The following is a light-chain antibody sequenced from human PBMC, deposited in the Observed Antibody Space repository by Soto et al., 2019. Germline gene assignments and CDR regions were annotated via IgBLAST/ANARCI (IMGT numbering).Light chain of an antibody. CDR2: LGS. CDR3: MQPLQAPLT. V-gene: IGKV2-28*01. J-gene: IGKJ1*01. CDR1: QSVLNSNGSNY. Sequence: DTVMTQSPLSLPVTPGEPASISCRSSQSVLNSNGSNYLDWYLQKPGQSPQLLVYLGSSRASGVPDRFSGSGSCTDFTLTIRRVEAEDVGFYYCMQPLQAPLTVGQGTTVDIK.